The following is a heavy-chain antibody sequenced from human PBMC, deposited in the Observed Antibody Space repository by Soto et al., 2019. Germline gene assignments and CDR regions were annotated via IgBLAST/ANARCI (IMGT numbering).Heavy chain of an antibody. V-gene: IGHV4-34*01. CDR1: GESFSGYY. CDR3: ARGYYYGSQTFDY. D-gene: IGHD3-10*01. CDR2: INHRESN. Sequence: QVQLQQWGAGLLKISETLSLTCAVYGESFSGYYWCWIRQPPGTGLVWIGEINHRESNNYNQSLTTRDTISADTCKNQCSVKLSSVTAADTAVDYCARGYYYGSQTFDYWGEETLVTVSS. J-gene: IGHJ4*02.